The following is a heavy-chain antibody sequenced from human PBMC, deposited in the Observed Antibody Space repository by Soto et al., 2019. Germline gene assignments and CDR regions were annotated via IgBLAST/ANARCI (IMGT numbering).Heavy chain of an antibody. CDR3: ARDLSYAFDY. CDR2: IRIDSNHI. J-gene: IGHJ4*02. Sequence: GGALRLSCAASGFIFTSYSMNWVRQAPGKGLEWLSYIRIDSNHIGYADSVRGRFTISSDIAKNSLYLQMNSLRDEDTAVYYCARDLSYAFDYWGQGTLVTVSS. CDR1: GFIFTSYS. V-gene: IGHV3-48*02. D-gene: IGHD1-26*01.